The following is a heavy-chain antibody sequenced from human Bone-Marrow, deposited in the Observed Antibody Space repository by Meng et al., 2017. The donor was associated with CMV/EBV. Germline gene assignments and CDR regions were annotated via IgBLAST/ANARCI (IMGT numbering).Heavy chain of an antibody. CDR1: GGTFSSYA. D-gene: IGHD6-6*01. J-gene: IGHJ4*02. Sequence: SVKVSCKASGGTFSSYAISWVRQAPGQGLEWMGGIIPIFGTANYAQKFQGRVTITADKSTSTAYMELSSLRSEDTAVYYCAKDRLYSSSSDYWGQGTLVTVSS. V-gene: IGHV1-69*06. CDR3: AKDRLYSSSSDY. CDR2: IIPIFGTA.